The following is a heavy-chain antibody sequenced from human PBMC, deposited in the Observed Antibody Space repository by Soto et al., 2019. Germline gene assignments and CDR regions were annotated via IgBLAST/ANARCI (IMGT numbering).Heavy chain of an antibody. CDR1: GGSINSFY. CDR2: IYYSGST. J-gene: IGHJ4*02. CDR3: ARVKYGSGSYLHTFDY. Sequence: XETLSLTCTVSGGSINSFYWSWIRQPPGKGLEWIGYIYYSGSTAYNPSLKSRITISLDTSKTQFSLKLTSVTAADTAVYYCARVKYGSGSYLHTFDYWGQGALVTVSS. V-gene: IGHV4-59*01. D-gene: IGHD3-10*01.